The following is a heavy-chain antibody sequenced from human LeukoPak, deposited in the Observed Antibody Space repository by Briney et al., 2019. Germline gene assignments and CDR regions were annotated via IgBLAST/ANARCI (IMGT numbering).Heavy chain of an antibody. CDR3: ARYCSGGSCYYYGMDV. Sequence: PGRSLRLSCAASGFTFSSYGMHWVRQAPGKGLEWVAVIWYDGSNKYYADSVKGRFTISRDNSKNTLYLQMNSLRGEDTAVYYCARYCSGGSCYYYGMDVWGQGTTVTVSS. CDR2: IWYDGSNK. D-gene: IGHD2-15*01. V-gene: IGHV3-33*01. CDR1: GFTFSSYG. J-gene: IGHJ6*02.